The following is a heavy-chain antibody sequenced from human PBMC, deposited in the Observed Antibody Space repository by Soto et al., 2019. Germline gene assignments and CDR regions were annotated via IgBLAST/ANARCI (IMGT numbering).Heavy chain of an antibody. CDR1: GGSVSSGSYY. D-gene: IGHD3-10*01. Sequence: SETLSLTCTVSGGSVSSGSYYWSWIRQPPGKGLEWIGYIYYSGSTNYNPSLKSRVTISVDTSKNQFSLKLSSVTAADTAVYYCAKFGASGSYFQFDYWGPGTLVTVS. J-gene: IGHJ4*02. V-gene: IGHV4-61*01. CDR3: AKFGASGSYFQFDY. CDR2: IYYSGST.